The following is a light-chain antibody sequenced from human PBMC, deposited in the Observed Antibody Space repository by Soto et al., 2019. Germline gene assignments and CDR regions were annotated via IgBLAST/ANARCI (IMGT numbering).Light chain of an antibody. V-gene: IGLV2-14*01. Sequence: QSALTQPASVSGSPGQSITISCTGTSSDVGGYDFVSWYQQRPGKAPKLIIYDVSNRPSGVSNRFSGSKSGNTASLTISALQAEDEADYYCTSYTRSDIAVFGGGTKLTVL. CDR2: DVS. J-gene: IGLJ2*01. CDR3: TSYTRSDIAV. CDR1: SSDVGGYDF.